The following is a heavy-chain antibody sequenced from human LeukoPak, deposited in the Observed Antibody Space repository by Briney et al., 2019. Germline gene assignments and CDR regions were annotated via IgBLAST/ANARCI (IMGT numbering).Heavy chain of an antibody. J-gene: IGHJ4*02. CDR1: GFTFSSYG. V-gene: IGHV3-30*02. Sequence: PGGSLRLSCAASGFTFSSYGMHWVREAPGKGLEGVAFIRYDGSNKYYADSVKGRFTISRDNSKNTLYLQMNSLRAEDTAVYYCAKVLRSHPTSFDYWGQGALVTVSS. CDR2: IRYDGSNK. CDR3: AKVLRSHPTSFDY. D-gene: IGHD3-10*01.